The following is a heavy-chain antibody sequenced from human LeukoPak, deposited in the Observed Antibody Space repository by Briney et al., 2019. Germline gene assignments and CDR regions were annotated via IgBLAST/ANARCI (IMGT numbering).Heavy chain of an antibody. V-gene: IGHV3-43D*03. D-gene: IGHD5-24*01. CDR3: AKGPGDGYNFEIDY. Sequence: HPGGSLRLSCAASGFTFDDYAMHWVRQAPGKGLEWVSLISWDGGSTYYADSVKGRFTISRDNSKNSLYLQMNSLRAEDTALYYCAKGPGDGYNFEIDYWGQGTLVTVSS. CDR1: GFTFDDYA. CDR2: ISWDGGST. J-gene: IGHJ4*02.